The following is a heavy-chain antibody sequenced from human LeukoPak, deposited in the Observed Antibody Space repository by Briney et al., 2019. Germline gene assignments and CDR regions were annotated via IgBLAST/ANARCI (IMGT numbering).Heavy chain of an antibody. Sequence: GGSLRLSCAASGFTFSSYSMNWVRQAPGKGLEWVSSISSSSSYIYYADSVKGRFTISRDNAKNSLYLQMNSLRAEDTAVYYCARGAAATDDVFDIWGQGTRVTVSS. D-gene: IGHD6-13*01. V-gene: IGHV3-21*01. J-gene: IGHJ3*02. CDR3: ARGAAATDDVFDI. CDR1: GFTFSSYS. CDR2: ISSSSSYI.